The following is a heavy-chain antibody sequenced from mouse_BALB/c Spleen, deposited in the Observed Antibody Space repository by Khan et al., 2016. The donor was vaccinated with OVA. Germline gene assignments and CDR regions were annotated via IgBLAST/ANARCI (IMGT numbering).Heavy chain of an antibody. CDR1: GYSFTGYF. CDR2: INPHIGET. Sequence: VQLKESGPELVKPGASVKISCKASGYSFTGYFMNWVMQSHGKSLEWIGRINPHIGETLYNQKFKGKATLTVDESSRTVHMELRSLASEDSAVYYCARXNGSDFDYWGQGTTLTVSS. CDR3: ARXNGSDFDY. D-gene: IGHD1-1*01. J-gene: IGHJ2*01. V-gene: IGHV1-20*02.